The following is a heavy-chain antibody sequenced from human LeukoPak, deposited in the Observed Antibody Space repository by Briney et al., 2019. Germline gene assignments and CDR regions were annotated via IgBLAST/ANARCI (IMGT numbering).Heavy chain of an antibody. CDR2: IYTSGST. Sequence: SETLSLTCTVSGGSISSGSYYWSWIRQPAGKGLEWIGRIYTSGSTNYNPTLKSRVTISVDTSKNQFSLKLSSVTAADTAVYYCARAGITMVRGVTYDYWGQGTLVTVSS. V-gene: IGHV4-61*02. D-gene: IGHD3-10*01. CDR1: GGSISSGSYY. J-gene: IGHJ4*02. CDR3: ARAGITMVRGVTYDY.